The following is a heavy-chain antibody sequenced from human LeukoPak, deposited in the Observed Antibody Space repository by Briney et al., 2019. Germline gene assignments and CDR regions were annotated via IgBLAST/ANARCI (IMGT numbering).Heavy chain of an antibody. D-gene: IGHD3-10*01. CDR2: IYYRVTS. CDR3: ARAVGGDGSGSL. J-gene: IGHJ4*02. V-gene: IGHV4-59*01. Sequence: PSGTLSLTCTVSGDSIITYYWSWIRQPPGKGLEWIGYIYYRVTSDYNPSLKRRVTMSVDMSTRQISLKLSSVTAADTAVYYCARAVGGDGSGSLWGPGTLVTVSS. CDR1: GDSIITYY.